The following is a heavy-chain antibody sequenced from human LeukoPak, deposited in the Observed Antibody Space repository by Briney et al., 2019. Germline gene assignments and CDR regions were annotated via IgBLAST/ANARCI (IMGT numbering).Heavy chain of an antibody. CDR1: GFTFSRYE. Sequence: PGGSLRLSCAASGFTFSRYEMNWVRQAPGKGLEWVSYISTSGSTQYYADSVKGRFTISRDNAKNSLYLQMNSLRAEDTAVYYCARWRDDYGGIFDYWGQGTLVTVSS. CDR2: ISTSGSTQ. J-gene: IGHJ4*02. CDR3: ARWRDDYGGIFDY. D-gene: IGHD4-23*01. V-gene: IGHV3-48*03.